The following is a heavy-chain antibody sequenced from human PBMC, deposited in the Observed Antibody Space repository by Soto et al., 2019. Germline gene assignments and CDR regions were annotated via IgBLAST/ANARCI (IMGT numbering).Heavy chain of an antibody. CDR1: GYSFTNNG. V-gene: IGHV1-8*01. Sequence: QVQLVQSGAEVKKPGASVKVSCKASGYSFTNNGINWVRQATGQGLEWMGWMNPTTGQTGYTEKFQGRLAMTRDPSITTAYMELTSLTSEDTAVYYCTRAGDSGAWISNWGQGTLVTVSS. D-gene: IGHD7-27*01. CDR3: TRAGDSGAWISN. J-gene: IGHJ4*02. CDR2: MNPTTGQT.